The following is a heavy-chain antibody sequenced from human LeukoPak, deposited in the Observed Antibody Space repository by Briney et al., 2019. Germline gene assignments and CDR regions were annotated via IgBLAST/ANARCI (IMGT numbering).Heavy chain of an antibody. CDR1: VFTVSSNY. CDR3: ARGYSSGWYGCPFDY. CDR2: IYSGGST. D-gene: IGHD6-19*01. Sequence: VGSLRLSRAASVFTVSSNYMSWVRQAPGKGLEWGSVIYSGGSTYYADSVKGRFTISRDNSKNTLYLQMNSLRAEDTAVYYCARGYSSGWYGCPFDYWGHGTLVTVSS. J-gene: IGHJ4*01. V-gene: IGHV3-53*01.